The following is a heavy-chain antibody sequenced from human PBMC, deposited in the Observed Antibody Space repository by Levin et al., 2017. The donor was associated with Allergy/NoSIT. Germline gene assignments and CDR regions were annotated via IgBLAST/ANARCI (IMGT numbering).Heavy chain of an antibody. CDR3: ARVAGYSYGYYCDY. CDR2: IYLSGST. Sequence: PSETLSLTCAVSGGSISSGGYSWSWLRQPPGKGLEWIGYIYLSGSTNDNPSLKSRVTMSVDRSKNQFSLKLSYVTAADTAVYYCARVAGYSYGYYCDYWGPGTLVTVAS. D-gene: IGHD5-18*01. CDR1: GGSISSGGYS. J-gene: IGHJ4*02. V-gene: IGHV4-30-2*01.